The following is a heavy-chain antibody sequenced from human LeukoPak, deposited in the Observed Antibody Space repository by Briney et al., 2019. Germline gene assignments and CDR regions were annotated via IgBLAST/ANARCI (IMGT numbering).Heavy chain of an antibody. V-gene: IGHV3-73*01. CDR1: GFTLSDSA. CDR3: TRDRGTYNWLDP. Sequence: GRSLRLSCAASGFTLSDSAIHWVRQASGKGLEWVGLIDRPAKSYATAYGASVGGRFTISRDDSKNTAYLQMDSLKTEDAALYYCTRDRGTYNWLDPWGQGTLVTVSS. CDR2: IDRPAKSYAT. J-gene: IGHJ5*02. D-gene: IGHD1-26*01.